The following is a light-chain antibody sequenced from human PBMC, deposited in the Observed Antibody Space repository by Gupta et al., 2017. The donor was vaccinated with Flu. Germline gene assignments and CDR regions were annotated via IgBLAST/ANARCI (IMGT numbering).Light chain of an antibody. CDR2: EVS. CDR3: ISYTRSTTWV. CDR1: SSDVGAYNY. V-gene: IGLV2-14*01. J-gene: IGLJ3*02. Sequence: QSALTQPASVSGSPGQSITISCTGTSSDVGAYNYVSWFQKHPDKAPQLLIYEVSNRPSGVSSRFSGSKSGDTASLTISEPQAEDEADYYCISYTRSTTWVFGGGTHLTVL.